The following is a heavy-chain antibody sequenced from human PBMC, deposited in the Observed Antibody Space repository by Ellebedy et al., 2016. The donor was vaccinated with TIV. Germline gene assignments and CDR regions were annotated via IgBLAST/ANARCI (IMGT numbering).Heavy chain of an antibody. J-gene: IGHJ6*03. V-gene: IGHV4-59*13. CDR3: ARGQTKITIFGVVNYYYYMDV. CDR2: IYYSGST. CDR1: GGSFSGYY. D-gene: IGHD3-3*01. Sequence: SETLSLTXAVYGGSFSGYYWSWIRQPPGKGLEWIGYIYYSGSTNYNPSLKSRVTISVDTSKNQFSLKLSSVTAADTAVYYCARGQTKITIFGVVNYYYYMDVWGKGTTVTVSS.